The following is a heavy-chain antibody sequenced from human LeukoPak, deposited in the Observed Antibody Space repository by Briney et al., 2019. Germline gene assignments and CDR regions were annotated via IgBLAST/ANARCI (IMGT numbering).Heavy chain of an antibody. Sequence: QSGGSLRLSCAASGFTFSSHSMNWVRQAPGKGLELVATIKQDRSEKYYVDSVKGRFTISRDNAKNSLYLQMNSLRAEDTAVYYCARLREIPVFGVVTKSTSYFDYWGQGTLVTVSS. J-gene: IGHJ4*02. D-gene: IGHD3-3*01. V-gene: IGHV3-7*01. CDR3: ARLREIPVFGVVTKSTSYFDY. CDR1: GFTFSSHS. CDR2: IKQDRSEK.